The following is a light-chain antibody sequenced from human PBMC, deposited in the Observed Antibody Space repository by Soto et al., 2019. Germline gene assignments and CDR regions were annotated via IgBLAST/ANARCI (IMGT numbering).Light chain of an antibody. J-gene: IGKJ1*01. V-gene: IGKV3-20*01. Sequence: EIVLTQSPGTLSLSPGERATLSCRASQSVSSSYLAWYQQKPGQAPRLLIHGASSSATGIPDRFSGSGSGTDFTLTISRLEPEDVAGYYCQQYGSSPAWTFGQGTKVEIK. CDR3: QQYGSSPAWT. CDR2: GAS. CDR1: QSVSSSY.